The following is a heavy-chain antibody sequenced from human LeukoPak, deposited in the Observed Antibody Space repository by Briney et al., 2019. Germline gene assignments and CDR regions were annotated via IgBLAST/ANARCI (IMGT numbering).Heavy chain of an antibody. D-gene: IGHD1-26*01. J-gene: IGHJ4*02. CDR3: ARDVIVGAWRIIDY. CDR2: IYTSGST. CDR1: GGSISSYY. Sequence: SETLSLTCTVSGGSISSYYWSWIRQPPGKGLEWIGRIYTSGSTNYNPSLKSRVTMSVDTSKNQFSLKLSSVTAADTAVYYCARDVIVGAWRIIDYWGQGTLVTVSS. V-gene: IGHV4-4*07.